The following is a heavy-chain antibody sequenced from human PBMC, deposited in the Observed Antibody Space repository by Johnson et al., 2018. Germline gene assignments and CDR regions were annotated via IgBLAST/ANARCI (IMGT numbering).Heavy chain of an antibody. V-gene: IGHV3-30*18. CDR1: GFTFDSYA. CDR3: AKPSRDHYEMTLSNRTFDT. Sequence: QVQLVQSGGGVVEPGRSLRLSCAASGFTFDSYAMSWVRQAPGKGLEWVALISYDGNNKFYADYVKGRFTIPRENSKTTLYLQITTLTTEDTALYRCAKPSRDHYEMTLSNRTFDTWGQGKMVTVSS. D-gene: IGHD3-16*01. J-gene: IGHJ3*02. CDR2: ISYDGNNK.